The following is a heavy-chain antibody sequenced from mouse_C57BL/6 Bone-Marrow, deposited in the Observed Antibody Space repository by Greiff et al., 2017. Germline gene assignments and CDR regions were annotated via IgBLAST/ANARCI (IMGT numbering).Heavy chain of an antibody. Sequence: EVQLVESGEGLVKPGGSLKLSCAASGFTFSSYAMSWVRQTPEKRLEWVAYISSGGDYIYYADTVKGRFTISRDNARNTLYLQMSSLKSEETAMYYCTRDGGDCSMDYWGQGTSVTVSS. CDR3: TRDGGDCSMDY. J-gene: IGHJ4*01. D-gene: IGHD2-3*01. CDR2: ISSGGDYI. V-gene: IGHV5-9-1*02. CDR1: GFTFSSYA.